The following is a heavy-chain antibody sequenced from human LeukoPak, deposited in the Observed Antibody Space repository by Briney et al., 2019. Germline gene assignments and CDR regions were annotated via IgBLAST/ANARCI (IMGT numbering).Heavy chain of an antibody. D-gene: IGHD3-22*01. J-gene: IGHJ4*02. V-gene: IGHV4-59*01. CDR2: IYYSGST. CDR3: AAPGSYDSSGYYFN. Sequence: SETLSLTCTVSGGSISGSYWSWIRQPPGKGLEWIGYIYYSGSTNYNPSLKSRVTISVDTSKNQFSLKLSSVTAADTAVYYCAAPGSYDSSGYYFNWGQGTLVTVSS. CDR1: GGSISGSY.